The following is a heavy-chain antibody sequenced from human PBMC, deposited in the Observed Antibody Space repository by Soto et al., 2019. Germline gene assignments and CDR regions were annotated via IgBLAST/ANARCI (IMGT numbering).Heavy chain of an antibody. D-gene: IGHD4-17*01. CDR3: ATDRYGDYDSDYYYYYMDV. CDR1: GFTFSSYA. CDR2: ISGSGGST. J-gene: IGHJ6*03. Sequence: EVQLLESGGGLVQPGGSLRLSCAASGFTFSSYAMSWVRQAPEKGLEWVSAISGSGGSTYYADSVKGRFTITRDISKNTLYLQMNSLRAEGTAVYYCATDRYGDYDSDYYYYYMDVWGKGTTVTVSS. V-gene: IGHV3-23*01.